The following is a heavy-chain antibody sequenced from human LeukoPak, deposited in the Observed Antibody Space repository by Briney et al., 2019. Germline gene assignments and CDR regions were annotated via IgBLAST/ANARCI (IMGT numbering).Heavy chain of an antibody. CDR2: INHSGST. V-gene: IGHV4-4*02. CDR1: GGSISSSNW. J-gene: IGHJ5*02. D-gene: IGHD3-10*01. Sequence: SGTLSLTCAVSGGSISSSNWWSWVRQPPGKGLEWIGEINHSGSTNYNPSLKSRVTISVDTSKNQFSLKLSSVTAADTAVYYCARGRVLLWFGELMSSRYSSGWYYWFDPWGQGTLVTVSS. CDR3: ARGRVLLWFGELMSSRYSSGWYYWFDP.